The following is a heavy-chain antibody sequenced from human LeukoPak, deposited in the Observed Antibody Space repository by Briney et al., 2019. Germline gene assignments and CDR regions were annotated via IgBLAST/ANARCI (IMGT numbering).Heavy chain of an antibody. Sequence: SQTLSLTCAISGDTVSSNSAAWNWIRRSPSRGLEWLGKTYYRSKWYNDYAVSVKSRITINPDTSKNQFSLQLNSVTPEDTAVYYCAREALLRFGVFDYWGQGTLVTVSS. CDR3: AREALLRFGVFDY. CDR1: GDTVSSNSAA. D-gene: IGHD3-10*01. V-gene: IGHV6-1*01. CDR2: TYYRSKWYN. J-gene: IGHJ4*02.